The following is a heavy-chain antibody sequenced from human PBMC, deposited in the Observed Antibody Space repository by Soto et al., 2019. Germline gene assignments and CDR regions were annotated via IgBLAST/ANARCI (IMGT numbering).Heavy chain of an antibody. V-gene: IGHV4-30-4*01. Sequence: QVHLQESGPGLVKPSQTLSLTCSVSGASVSSGDSYWSWIRQTPGKALEWIGYMSFNGYSNYSPSPKSRVTMSVDTSKTQFSLRLSSVTAADTAVYYCVRGGNPYHYDTSGPGTFDKWGQGTLVTVSS. J-gene: IGHJ4*02. D-gene: IGHD3-22*01. CDR2: MSFNGYS. CDR1: GASVSSGDSY. CDR3: VRGGNPYHYDTSGPGTFDK.